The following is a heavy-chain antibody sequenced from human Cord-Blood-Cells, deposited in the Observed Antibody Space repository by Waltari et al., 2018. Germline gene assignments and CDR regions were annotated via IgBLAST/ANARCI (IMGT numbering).Heavy chain of an antibody. CDR2: INHRCST. D-gene: IGHD6-6*01. J-gene: IGHJ4*02. Sequence: QVQLQQWGAGQLKPSETLSLNYAFYGGSVIGDSWSSIRQPPGKGLEWIGEINHRCSTHYNPSLQRRVTIFVDTYKNQFSLKLGSVTAADPAVYYCARGEYSSSSYFDYWGQGTLVTVSS. V-gene: IGHV4-34*01. CDR1: GGSVIGDS. CDR3: ARGEYSSSSYFDY.